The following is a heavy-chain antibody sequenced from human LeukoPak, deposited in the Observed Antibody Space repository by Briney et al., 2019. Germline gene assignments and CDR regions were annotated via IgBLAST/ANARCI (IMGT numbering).Heavy chain of an antibody. D-gene: IGHD6-13*01. CDR2: IWYDGSNK. Sequence: QPGGSLRLSCAASGFAFSTYGMHWVRQAPGKGLEWVAVIWYDGSNKYYADSVKGRFTISRDNSKNTLYLQMNSLRAEDTAVYYCAKSGAAAGYYYYGMDVWGQGTTVTVSS. V-gene: IGHV3-30*02. CDR3: AKSGAAAGYYYYGMDV. J-gene: IGHJ6*02. CDR1: GFAFSTYG.